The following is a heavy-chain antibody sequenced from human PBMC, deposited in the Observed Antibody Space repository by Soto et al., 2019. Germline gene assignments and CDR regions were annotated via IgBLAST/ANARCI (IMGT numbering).Heavy chain of an antibody. CDR3: ARRWGSAADY. Sequence: QVQLQESGPGLVKPSETLSLTCTVSGGSISSYYWSWIRQPPGKGLEWIGYIYYSGSTNYNPSLRSRGAISVATSKNQFSLKLSSVTAADTAVYYCARRWGSAADYWGQGTLVTVSS. D-gene: IGHD2-15*01. V-gene: IGHV4-59*08. CDR1: GGSISSYY. J-gene: IGHJ4*02. CDR2: IYYSGST.